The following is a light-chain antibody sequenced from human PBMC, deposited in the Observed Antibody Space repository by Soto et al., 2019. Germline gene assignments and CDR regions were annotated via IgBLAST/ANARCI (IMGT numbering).Light chain of an antibody. Sequence: DVQILQNPTSLSSSVGDRVTITCPASQDITNHLHWYQQKPGKAPKLLIYDASNLETGVPSRFSGSGFGTDFTFIINNLQPEDFATYFCQHCHILPWTFGQGTKVDI. CDR2: DAS. CDR3: QHCHILPWT. V-gene: IGKV1-33*01. J-gene: IGKJ1*01. CDR1: QDITNH.